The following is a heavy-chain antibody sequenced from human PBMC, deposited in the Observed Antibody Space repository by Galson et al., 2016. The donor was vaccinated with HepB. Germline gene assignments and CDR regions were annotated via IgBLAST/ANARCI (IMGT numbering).Heavy chain of an antibody. CDR1: GFTFSSYN. V-gene: IGHV3-74*01. J-gene: IGHJ3*01. Sequence: SLRLSCAASGFTFSSYNMNWVRQAPGKGLLWVSRVSSDGSFTNYADSVKGRFTVSRDNIKNTVFLEMNDLRAEDTATYFCTRAEVTTYSDAFDLWGQGTRVAVSS. CDR2: VSSDGSFT. CDR3: TRAEVTTYSDAFDL. D-gene: IGHD3/OR15-3a*01.